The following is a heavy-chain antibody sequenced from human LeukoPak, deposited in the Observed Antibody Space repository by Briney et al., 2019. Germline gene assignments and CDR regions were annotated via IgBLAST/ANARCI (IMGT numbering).Heavy chain of an antibody. CDR2: IYYSGST. J-gene: IGHJ4*02. CDR3: ARYGDGYKLDY. D-gene: IGHD5-24*01. V-gene: IGHV4-59*01. CDR1: GGSISGYY. Sequence: SETLSPTCTVSGGSISGYYWSWIRQPPGKGLEWIGYIYYSGSTNYNPSLRSRVTISGDTSKNQVSLKLSSVTAADTAVYYCARYGDGYKLDYWGQGTLVTVSS.